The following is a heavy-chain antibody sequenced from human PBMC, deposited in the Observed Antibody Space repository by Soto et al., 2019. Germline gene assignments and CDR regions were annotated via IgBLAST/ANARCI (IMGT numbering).Heavy chain of an antibody. D-gene: IGHD5-12*01. CDR3: TRDLSTMVSPLYCGMDF. V-gene: IGHV3-49*03. CDR1: GFTFGDYA. Sequence: PGGSLRLSCTASGFTFGDYAMSWFRQAPGKGLEWVGFIRSKAYGGTTEYAASVKGRFTISRDDSKSIAYLQMNSLKTEDTAVYYCTRDLSTMVSPLYCGMDFWGQGTTVTGSS. CDR2: IRSKAYGGTT. J-gene: IGHJ6*02.